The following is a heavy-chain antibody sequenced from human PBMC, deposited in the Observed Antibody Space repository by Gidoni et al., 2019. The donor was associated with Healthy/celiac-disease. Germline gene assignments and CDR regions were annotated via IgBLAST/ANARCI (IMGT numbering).Heavy chain of an antibody. J-gene: IGHJ2*01. CDR1: GFTFSSSS. D-gene: IGHD3-22*01. CDR2: ISSSSSTI. V-gene: IGHV3-48*01. Sequence: EVQLVQSGGGLVQPGGSLRLPCAASGFTFSSSSLNWVRQAPGKGLEWVSYISSSSSTIYYADSVKGRFAISRDNAKNSLYLQMDSLRAEDTAVYYCARSNTYYYDSSGFDWYFDLWGRGTLVTVSS. CDR3: ARSNTYYYDSSGFDWYFDL.